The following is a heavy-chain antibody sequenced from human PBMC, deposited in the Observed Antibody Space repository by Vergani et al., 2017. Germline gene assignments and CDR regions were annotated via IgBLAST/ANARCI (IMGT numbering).Heavy chain of an antibody. J-gene: IGHJ4*01. CDR1: GFPFTAHG. Sequence: EVQLLESGGGSAQPGESLRLPCVSSGFPFTAHGSNWVRQAPGKGLAWVSGISGKNFRTHYADSVKGPFTISRDDAKNTLYLQINSLRAEDTAIYSYVKGKTDLDSYFFDSWGHGILVTVSS. CDR2: ISGKNFRT. CDR3: VKGKTDLDSYFFDS. D-gene: IGHD2-2*03. V-gene: IGHV3-23*01.